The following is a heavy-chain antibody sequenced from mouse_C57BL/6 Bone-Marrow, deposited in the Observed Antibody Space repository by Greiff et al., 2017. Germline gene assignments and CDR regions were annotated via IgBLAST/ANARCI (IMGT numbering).Heavy chain of an antibody. CDR2: INPSNGGT. J-gene: IGHJ4*01. CDR3: ARSGYYYGSSGYYYAMDY. CDR1: GYTFTSYW. V-gene: IGHV1-53*01. Sequence: QVQLQQPGTELVKPGASVKLSCKASGYTFTSYWMHWVKQRPGQGLEWIGNINPSNGGTNYNEKFKSKATLTVDKSSGTAYMQLSSLTSEDSAVYYCARSGYYYGSSGYYYAMDYWGQGTSVTVSS. D-gene: IGHD1-1*01.